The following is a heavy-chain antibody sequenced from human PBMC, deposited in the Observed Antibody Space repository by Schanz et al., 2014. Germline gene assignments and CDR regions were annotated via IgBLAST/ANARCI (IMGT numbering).Heavy chain of an antibody. J-gene: IGHJ6*02. D-gene: IGHD1-1*01. V-gene: IGHV3-23*04. CDR2: ISSTGGST. CDR3: ANAFRTTKDYGMEV. Sequence: EVRLVESGGGLVQPGGSLRLSCAASGFTFYNYAMTWVRQAPGKGLEWVSAISSTGGSTYYADSVKGRFTISRDNSKNTISLLVNSLRGEDTATYYCANAFRTTKDYGMEVWGQGTTVTVS. CDR1: GFTFYNYA.